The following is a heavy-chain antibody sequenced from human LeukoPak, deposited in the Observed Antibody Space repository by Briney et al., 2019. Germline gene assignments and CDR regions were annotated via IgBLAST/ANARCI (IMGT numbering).Heavy chain of an antibody. V-gene: IGHV3-7*03. CDR1: GFTFSSYW. D-gene: IGHD5-18*01. Sequence: GGSLRLSCAASGFTFSSYWMSWVRQAPGKGLEWVANIKQDGSEKYYVDSVKGRFTISRDNAKNSLYLQMNSLRAEDTAVYYCTTDGYVDTVTQDVWGQGTTVTVSS. CDR2: IKQDGSEK. J-gene: IGHJ6*02. CDR3: TTDGYVDTVTQDV.